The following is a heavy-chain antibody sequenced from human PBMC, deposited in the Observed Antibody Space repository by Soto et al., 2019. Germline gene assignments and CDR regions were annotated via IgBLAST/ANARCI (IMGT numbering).Heavy chain of an antibody. CDR2: IYYSGTT. CDR1: GASISSGGYY. D-gene: IGHD1-1*01. CDR3: ATRRYYYGMDV. Sequence: SETLSLTCTVSGASISSGGYYWRWIRQHPGKGLEWIGYIYYSGTTYYNPSLKSRVTISVDTSKNQMSLKLSSVTAADTAVYYCATRRYYYGMDVWGQGTTVTVSS. J-gene: IGHJ6*02. V-gene: IGHV4-31*03.